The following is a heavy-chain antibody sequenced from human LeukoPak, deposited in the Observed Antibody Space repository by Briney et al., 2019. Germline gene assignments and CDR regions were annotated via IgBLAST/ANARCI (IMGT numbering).Heavy chain of an antibody. J-gene: IGHJ4*02. Sequence: SETLSLTCAVYGGSFSGYYWSWIRQPPGKGLEWIGEIKHSGSTNYNPSLKSRVTISVDTSKNQFSLKLSSVTAADTAVYYCARHPTRSSSSDYWGQGTLVTVSS. CDR1: GGSFSGYY. CDR2: IKHSGST. CDR3: ARHPTRSSSSDY. V-gene: IGHV4-34*01. D-gene: IGHD6-6*01.